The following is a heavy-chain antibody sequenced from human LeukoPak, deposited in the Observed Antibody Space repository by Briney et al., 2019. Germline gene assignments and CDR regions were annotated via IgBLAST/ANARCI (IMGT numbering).Heavy chain of an antibody. CDR1: GFTFSSYW. Sequence: PGGSLRLSCAASGFTFSSYWMSWVRQAPGKGLEWVANIKQDGSEKYYVDSVKGRFTISRDNSKNTLYLQMNSLRAEDTAVYYCARDPYQFLPAYWGQGTLVTVSS. D-gene: IGHD2/OR15-2a*01. CDR2: IKQDGSEK. J-gene: IGHJ4*02. CDR3: ARDPYQFLPAY. V-gene: IGHV3-7*03.